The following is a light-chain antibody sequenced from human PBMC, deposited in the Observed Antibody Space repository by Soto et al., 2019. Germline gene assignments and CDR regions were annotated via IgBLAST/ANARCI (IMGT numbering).Light chain of an antibody. V-gene: IGLV2-8*01. CDR3: SSYAGSNNVV. J-gene: IGLJ3*02. CDR1: SSDVGGYNY. CDR2: DVI. Sequence: QSVLTQPPSASGSPRQSVTISCTGTSSDVGGYNYVSWYQQHPGKAPKLMIYDVIKRPSGVPDRFSGSKSGNTASLTVSGLQAEDEADYYCSSYAGSNNVVFGGGTKLTVL.